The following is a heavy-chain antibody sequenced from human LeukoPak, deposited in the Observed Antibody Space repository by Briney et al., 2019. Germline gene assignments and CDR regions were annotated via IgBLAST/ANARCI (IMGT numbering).Heavy chain of an antibody. CDR3: TKQSAGSAAWYSLHYDF. V-gene: IGHV3-23*01. CDR2: VDGGGGGT. CDR1: GFTLSSYA. D-gene: IGHD6-13*01. Sequence: GGSLRLSCAASGFTLSSYAMTWVRQAPGRGLEWVPSVDGGGGGTYYADSVKGRFTISRDNSKDTLYLQMNGLRAEDTAVYFCTKQSAGSAAWYSLHYDFWGQGTLVTVSS. J-gene: IGHJ4*02.